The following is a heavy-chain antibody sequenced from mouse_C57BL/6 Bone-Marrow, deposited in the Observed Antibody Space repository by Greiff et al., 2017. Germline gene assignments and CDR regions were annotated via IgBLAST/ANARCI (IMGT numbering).Heavy chain of an antibody. CDR3: ARNAGSRERSFAY. CDR2: INPSSGYT. J-gene: IGHJ3*01. D-gene: IGHD1-1*01. V-gene: IGHV1-4*01. Sequence: QVQLQQSGAELARPGASVKMSCKASGYTFTSYTMHWVKQRPGQGLEWIGYINPSSGYTKYNQKFKDKATLTADKSSSTAYMQLSSLTSEDSAVYYCARNAGSRERSFAYWGQGTLVTVSA. CDR1: GYTFTSYT.